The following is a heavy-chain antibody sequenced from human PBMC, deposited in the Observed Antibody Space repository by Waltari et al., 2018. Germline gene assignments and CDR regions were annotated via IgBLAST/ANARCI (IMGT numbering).Heavy chain of an antibody. D-gene: IGHD1-26*01. CDR2: ISGSGGST. CDR3: AKDISGIVGATDEIYYYYGMDV. Sequence: EVQLLESGGGLVQPGGSLRLSCAASGFTFSSYPMSWVRQAPGRGPGWVSAISGSGGSTYYADSVKGRFTISRDKSKNTLYLQMNSLRAEDTAVYYCAKDISGIVGATDEIYYYYGMDVWGQGTTVTVSS. V-gene: IGHV3-23*01. CDR1: GFTFSSYP. J-gene: IGHJ6*02.